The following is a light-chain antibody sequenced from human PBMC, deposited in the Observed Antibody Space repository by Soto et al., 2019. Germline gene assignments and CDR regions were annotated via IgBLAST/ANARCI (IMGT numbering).Light chain of an antibody. CDR3: QQYSSWYT. V-gene: IGKV1-5*03. CDR2: KAS. J-gene: IGKJ2*01. Sequence: DIQMTQSPSTLSASVGDRVTITCRASQSISSWLAWYQQKPGKAPKFLIYKASNLENGVPSRLSGSGSGTEFTLTISSLQPDDFATYYCQQYSSWYTFGQGTKLEIK. CDR1: QSISSW.